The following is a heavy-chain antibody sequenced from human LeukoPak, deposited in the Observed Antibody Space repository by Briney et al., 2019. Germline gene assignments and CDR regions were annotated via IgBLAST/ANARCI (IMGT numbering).Heavy chain of an antibody. J-gene: IGHJ4*02. D-gene: IGHD2-8*01. CDR3: ARGNKYAGDY. CDR1: GYTFADYP. CDR2: LDPNSGGT. V-gene: IGHV1-2*06. Sequence: ASVKVSCKASGYTFADYPVHWVPQAPEQGLEWMGRLDPNSGGTHYPQKFQGRVTMTRDTSITTAHMELRSLRSDDTAVYYCARGNKYAGDYWGQGTLVTVSP.